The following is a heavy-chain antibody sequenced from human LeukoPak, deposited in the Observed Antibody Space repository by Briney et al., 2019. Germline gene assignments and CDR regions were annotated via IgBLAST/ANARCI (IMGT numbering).Heavy chain of an antibody. V-gene: IGHV4-38-2*02. J-gene: IGHJ4*02. CDR3: ARWGIAAH. D-gene: IGHD6-13*01. Sequence: PSETLSLTCSVSGSSISSHYCWGWIRQPPGKGLEWIGSIYYSGSTYYNPSLKSRVTISVDTSKNQFSLKLSSVTAADTAVYYCARWGIAAHWGQGTLVTVSS. CDR2: IYYSGST. CDR1: GSSISSHYC.